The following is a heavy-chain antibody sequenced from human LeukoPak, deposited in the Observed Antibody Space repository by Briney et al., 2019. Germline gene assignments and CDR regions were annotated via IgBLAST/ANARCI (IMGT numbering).Heavy chain of an antibody. CDR2: INAYNGNT. D-gene: IGHD4-17*01. CDR1: GYTFNRYA. Sequence: ASVKLSCKASGYTFNRYAISWVRQGPGQGLEWMGWINAYNGNTNYAQKSQGRVTMTTDTSTSTAYMELRSLRSDDTAVYYCARHLYGDYFFDYWGQGTLITASS. V-gene: IGHV1-18*01. CDR3: ARHLYGDYFFDY. J-gene: IGHJ4*02.